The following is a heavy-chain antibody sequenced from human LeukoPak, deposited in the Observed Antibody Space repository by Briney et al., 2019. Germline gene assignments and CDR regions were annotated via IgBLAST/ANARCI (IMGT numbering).Heavy chain of an antibody. CDR2: MNPNSGNT. J-gene: IGHJ4*02. V-gene: IGHV1-8*03. CDR1: GYTFTSYD. Sequence: ASVKVSCKASGYTFTSYDINWVRQATGQGLEWMGWMNPNSGNTGYALKFQGRVTITRNTSISTAYMELSSLRSEDTAVYYCARYAYYDSSGYVDYWGQGTLVTVSS. D-gene: IGHD3-22*01. CDR3: ARYAYYDSSGYVDY.